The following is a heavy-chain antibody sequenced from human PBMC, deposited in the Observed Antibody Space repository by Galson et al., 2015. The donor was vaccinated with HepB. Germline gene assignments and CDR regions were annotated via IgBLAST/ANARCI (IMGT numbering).Heavy chain of an antibody. D-gene: IGHD3-22*01. V-gene: IGHV1-18*01. CDR2: LSIYNDNT. CDR3: DSSGLDWFDP. Sequence: SVKVSCKASGYTFTSYGISWVRQAPGQGLEWMGWLSIYNDNTNYAQKLQGRVTMTTDTSTSTAYMELRSLRSDDTAVYYYDSSGLDWFDPWGQGTLVTVSS. J-gene: IGHJ5*02. CDR1: GYTFTSYG.